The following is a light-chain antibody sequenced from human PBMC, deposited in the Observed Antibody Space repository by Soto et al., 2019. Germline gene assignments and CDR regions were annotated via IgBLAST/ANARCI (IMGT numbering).Light chain of an antibody. CDR1: QSVSSN. J-gene: IGKJ2*01. Sequence: EIVMTQSPATLSVSPGERATLSCRASQSVSSNLAWYQRKPGQAPRLLIYGASTRATGIPARFSGSGSGTQFTLTISSLQSEDFALYYCQQYDNWPRTFGQGNKLEIK. CDR3: QQYDNWPRT. CDR2: GAS. V-gene: IGKV3-15*01.